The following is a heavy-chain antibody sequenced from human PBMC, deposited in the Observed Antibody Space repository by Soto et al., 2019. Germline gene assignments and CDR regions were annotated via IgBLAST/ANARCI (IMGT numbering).Heavy chain of an antibody. CDR2: INPSGGST. J-gene: IGHJ1*01. CDR1: GYTFTSYY. D-gene: IGHD2-2*01. Sequence: QVQLVQSGAEVKKPGASVKVSCKASGYTFTSYYMHWVRQAPGQGLEWMGIINPSGGSTSYAQKFQCGATMTRDTSRSTVYMELSSLRSEDTAVYYCAREGDPGPAAIADAQCFQHWGQGTLVTVSS. CDR3: AREGDPGPAAIADAQCFQH. V-gene: IGHV1-46*01.